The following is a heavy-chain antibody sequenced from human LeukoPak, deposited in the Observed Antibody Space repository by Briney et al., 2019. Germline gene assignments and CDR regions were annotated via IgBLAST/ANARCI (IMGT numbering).Heavy chain of an antibody. J-gene: IGHJ6*03. CDR2: IKQDGSEK. CDR1: GFTFSSYW. D-gene: IGHD5-18*01. CDR3: AKRRGYSYGPDYYYYYMDV. Sequence: PGGSLRLSCAASGFTFSSYWMSWVRQAPGKGLEWVANIKQDGSEKYYVDSVKGRFTISRDNSKNTLYLQMNSLRAEDTAVYYCAKRRGYSYGPDYYYYYMDVWGKGTTVTISS. V-gene: IGHV3-7*03.